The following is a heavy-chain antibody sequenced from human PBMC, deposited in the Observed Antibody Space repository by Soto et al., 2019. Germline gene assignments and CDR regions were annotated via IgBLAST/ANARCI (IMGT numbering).Heavy chain of an antibody. J-gene: IGHJ4*01. CDR2: IYYTGST. D-gene: IGHD6-25*01. Sequence: SETLSLTCTVSIGSISTYYWSWIRQPPGKGLEWIGYIYYTGSTNYNPSLKTRVAISMDTSKNQFSLNLSSVTAADTAVYYCAREAVRGYSEWGHGTLVTVSS. CDR3: AREAVRGYSE. V-gene: IGHV4-59*01. CDR1: IGSISTYY.